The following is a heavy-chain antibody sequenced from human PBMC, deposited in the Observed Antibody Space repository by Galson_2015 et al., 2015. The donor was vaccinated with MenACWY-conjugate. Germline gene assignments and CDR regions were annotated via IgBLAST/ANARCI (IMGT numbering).Heavy chain of an antibody. CDR3: AREYSNYLDK. V-gene: IGHV3-30*01. D-gene: IGHD4-11*01. J-gene: IGHJ4*02. Sequence: SLRLSCAASGFTFSSSSMHWVRQVPGKGLEWVAVTSDDGSNKYYADSVKGRFTISRDNSKNTVYLQMNSVRAEDTAVYYCAREYSNYLDKWGQGTLVTVSS. CDR1: GFTFSSSS. CDR2: TSDDGSNK.